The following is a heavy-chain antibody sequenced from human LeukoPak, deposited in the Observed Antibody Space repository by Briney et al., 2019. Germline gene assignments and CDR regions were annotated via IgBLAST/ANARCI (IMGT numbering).Heavy chain of an antibody. CDR1: GGSISSYY. J-gene: IGHJ4*02. Sequence: SETLSLTCTVSGGSISSYYWSWIRQPAGKGLEWIGRIYTSGSTNYNPSLKSRVTMSVDTSKNQFSLKLSSATAADTAVYYCAVGERVVQGVRQYYFDYWGQGTLVTVSS. CDR3: AVGERVVQGVRQYYFDY. D-gene: IGHD3-10*01. CDR2: IYTSGST. V-gene: IGHV4-4*07.